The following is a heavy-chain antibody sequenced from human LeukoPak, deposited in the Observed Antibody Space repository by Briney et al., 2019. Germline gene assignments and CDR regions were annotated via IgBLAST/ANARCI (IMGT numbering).Heavy chain of an antibody. Sequence: RGSLRLSCVASGFSFNTYWMHWVRQAPGKGLVWVSRISGDGSNTTYADSVKGRFTISRDNAKNTVYLQMNSLRAEDTAVYYCARANYHNNWGQGTLVTVSS. D-gene: IGHD3-9*01. V-gene: IGHV3-74*01. CDR3: ARANYHNN. J-gene: IGHJ4*02. CDR1: GFSFNTYW. CDR2: ISGDGSNT.